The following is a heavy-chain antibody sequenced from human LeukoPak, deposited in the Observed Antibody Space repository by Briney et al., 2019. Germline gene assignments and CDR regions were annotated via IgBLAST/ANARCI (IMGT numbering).Heavy chain of an antibody. CDR1: GFTFSSYA. CDR3: AKVKVVGYSTFDY. V-gene: IGHV3-23*01. CDR2: ISGSGGST. J-gene: IGHJ4*02. D-gene: IGHD3-22*01. Sequence: GGSLRLSCAASGFTFSSYAMSWVRQAPGKGLEWVSAISGSGGSTYYADSVKGRFPISRDNSTNTLYLQMNSLTAEDTAVYYCAKVKVVGYSTFDYWGQGTLVTVSP.